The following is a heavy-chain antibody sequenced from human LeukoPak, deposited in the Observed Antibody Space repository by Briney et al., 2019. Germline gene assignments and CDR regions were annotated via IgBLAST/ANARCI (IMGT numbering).Heavy chain of an antibody. CDR1: GYTFTNYY. J-gene: IGHJ2*01. CDR2: ISPSGGSP. V-gene: IGHV1-46*01. Sequence: GASVKVSCKASGYTFTNYYIHWVRQAPGQGLEWMGIISPSGGSPTYAQKFQGRVTMTRDTSTGTVYMDLSSLRSEDTAVYYCSRDVRDWYFDLWGRGTLVTVSS. CDR3: SRDVRDWYFDL. D-gene: IGHD3-16*01.